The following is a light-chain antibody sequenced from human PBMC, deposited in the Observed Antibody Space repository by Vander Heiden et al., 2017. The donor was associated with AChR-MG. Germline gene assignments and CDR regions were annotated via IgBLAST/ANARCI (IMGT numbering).Light chain of an antibody. J-gene: IGKJ1*01. Sequence: DIQITQSPSTLSASVGDSLTITCRASRSVSSWLAWYQQRPGKAPKVLIYKASNLESGVPSRFSGSGSGTEFTLTISSLQPDDFATYYCQQYNSYSKTFGQGTKVEIK. CDR3: QQYNSYSKT. CDR1: RSVSSW. V-gene: IGKV1-5*03. CDR2: KAS.